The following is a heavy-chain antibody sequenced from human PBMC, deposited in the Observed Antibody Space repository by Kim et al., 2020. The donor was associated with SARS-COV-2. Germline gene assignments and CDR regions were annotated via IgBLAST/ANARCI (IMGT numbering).Heavy chain of an antibody. V-gene: IGHV1-2*02. Sequence: ASVKVSCKASGYTFTGYYMHWVRQAPGQGLEWMGWINPNSGGTNYAQKFQGRVTMTRDTSISTAYMELSRLRPDDTAVYYCARAGATIFGKHTSYYYYYGMDVWGLGTTVTVSS. CDR1: GYTFTGYY. D-gene: IGHD3-3*01. CDR2: INPNSGGT. CDR3: ARAGATIFGKHTSYYYYYGMDV. J-gene: IGHJ6*02.